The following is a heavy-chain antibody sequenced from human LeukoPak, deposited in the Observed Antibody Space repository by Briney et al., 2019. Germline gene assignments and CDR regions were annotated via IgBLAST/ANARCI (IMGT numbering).Heavy chain of an antibody. CDR1: GGSISSYY. J-gene: IGHJ4*02. D-gene: IGHD1-26*01. CDR3: ARGTSVVGATGDY. V-gene: IGHV4-59*12. CDR2: IYYSGST. Sequence: PSETLSLTCTVSGGSISSYYWSWIRQPPGKGLEWIGYIYYSGSTNYNPSLKSRVTISADTSKNQFSLKLSSVTAADTAVYYCARGTSVVGATGDYWGQGTLVTVSS.